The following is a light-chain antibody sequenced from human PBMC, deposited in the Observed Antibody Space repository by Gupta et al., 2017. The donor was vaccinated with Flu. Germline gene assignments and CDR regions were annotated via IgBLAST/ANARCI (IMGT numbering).Light chain of an antibody. Sequence: SPGERATLSCRASQSVSSNLAWYQHRPGQAPRLRMYGSFTRATGVPDRFSASGSGTEFSLTISSLQSEDSGIYYCQQYHDWPPVYTFGQGTKLAT. V-gene: IGKV3-15*01. CDR1: QSVSSN. CDR2: GSF. CDR3: QQYHDWPPVYT. J-gene: IGKJ2*01.